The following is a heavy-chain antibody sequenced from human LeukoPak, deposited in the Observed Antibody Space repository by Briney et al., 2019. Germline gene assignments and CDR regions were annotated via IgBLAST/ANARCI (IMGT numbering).Heavy chain of an antibody. J-gene: IGHJ4*02. Sequence: GGSLRLSCAASGFTVSSNYMSWVRQAPGKGLEWVSVIYSGGSTFYADSVKGRFTISRDNSKNTLYLQMNSLRAEDTAVYYCAGEVVRGVIDYWGQGTLVTVSS. CDR2: IYSGGST. CDR1: GFTVSSNY. V-gene: IGHV3-53*01. D-gene: IGHD3-10*01. CDR3: AGEVVRGVIDY.